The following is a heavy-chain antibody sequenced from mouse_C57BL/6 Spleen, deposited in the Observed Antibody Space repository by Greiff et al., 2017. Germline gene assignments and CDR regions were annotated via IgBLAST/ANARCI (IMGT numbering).Heavy chain of an antibody. CDR3: ASIYYDYDERDYYAMDY. CDR2: IWSGGST. D-gene: IGHD2-4*01. CDR1: GFSLTSYG. V-gene: IGHV2-2*01. J-gene: IGHJ4*01. Sequence: VQRVESGPGLVQPSQSLSITCTVSGFSLTSYGVHWVRQSPGKGLEWLGVIWSGGSTDYNAAFISRLSISKDNSKSQVFCKMNSLQADDTAIYYCASIYYDYDERDYYAMDYWGQGTSVTVSS.